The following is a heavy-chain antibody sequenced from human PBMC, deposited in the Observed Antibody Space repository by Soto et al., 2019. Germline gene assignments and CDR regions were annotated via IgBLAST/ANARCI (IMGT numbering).Heavy chain of an antibody. Sequence: GASVKVSCKASGYTFTSYYMHWVRQAPGQGLEWMGIINPSGGSTSYAQKFQGRVTMTRDTSTSTVYMELSSLRSEDTAVYYCARGLRGYCSGGSCYPIDYWGQGTLVTVSS. V-gene: IGHV1-46*03. CDR3: ARGLRGYCSGGSCYPIDY. D-gene: IGHD2-15*01. CDR2: INPSGGST. CDR1: GYTFTSYY. J-gene: IGHJ4*02.